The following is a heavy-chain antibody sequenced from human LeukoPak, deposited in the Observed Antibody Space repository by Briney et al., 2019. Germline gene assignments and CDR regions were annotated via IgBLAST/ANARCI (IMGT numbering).Heavy chain of an antibody. Sequence: GRSLRLSCTASGFTFGDYAMSWFRQAPGKGLEWVGFIRSKAYGGTTEYAASVKGRFTISRDDSKSIAYLQMNSLKTEDTAVYYCTRDRMVRGVNHYYYGMDVWGQGTTVTVSS. J-gene: IGHJ6*02. D-gene: IGHD3-10*01. CDR3: TRDRMVRGVNHYYYGMDV. CDR2: IRSKAYGGTT. CDR1: GFTFGDYA. V-gene: IGHV3-49*03.